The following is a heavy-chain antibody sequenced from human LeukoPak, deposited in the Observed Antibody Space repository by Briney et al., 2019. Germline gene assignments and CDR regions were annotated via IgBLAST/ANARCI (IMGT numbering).Heavy chain of an antibody. Sequence: ASVKVSCKASGNTFTSYDINWVRQATGHGLEWMGWMNPNSGNTGFAQKFQGRVSMTRNTSITTAYMELSSLRAEDTAIYWCARAFSTGYHSYDAFDMWGQGTMVTVSS. D-gene: IGHD3-9*01. CDR2: MNPNSGNT. J-gene: IGHJ3*02. CDR1: GNTFTSYD. CDR3: ARAFSTGYHSYDAFDM. V-gene: IGHV1-8*01.